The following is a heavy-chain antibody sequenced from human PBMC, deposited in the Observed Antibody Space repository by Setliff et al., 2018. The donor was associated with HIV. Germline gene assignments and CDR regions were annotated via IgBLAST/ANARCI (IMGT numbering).Heavy chain of an antibody. D-gene: IGHD3-22*01. CDR3: ARDQVPNYYDSSGYYYIDY. CDR2: ISSSGSTI. CDR1: GFAFSDYY. Sequence: GGSLRLSCAASGFAFSDYYMSWIRQAPGKGLEWVSYISSSGSTIYYADSVKGRFTISRDNAKNSLYLQMNSLRAEDTAVYYCARDQVPNYYDSSGYYYIDYWGQGTLVTVSS. J-gene: IGHJ4*02. V-gene: IGHV3-11*04.